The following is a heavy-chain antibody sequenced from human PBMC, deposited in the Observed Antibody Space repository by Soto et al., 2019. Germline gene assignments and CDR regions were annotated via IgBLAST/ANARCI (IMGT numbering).Heavy chain of an antibody. D-gene: IGHD6-19*01. CDR3: ARAHSSGRTFDS. V-gene: IGHV4-61*01. CDR2: IYNSGST. J-gene: IGHJ4*02. CDR1: VGSVTSGSFY. Sequence: SETLSLTCTVSVGSVTSGSFYWSWIRQPPGKTLEWIGYIYNSGSTNYNPSLKSRVTISADTSKNQLSLKLNSVTAADTAVYYCARAHSSGRTFDSWGQGVLVTVSS.